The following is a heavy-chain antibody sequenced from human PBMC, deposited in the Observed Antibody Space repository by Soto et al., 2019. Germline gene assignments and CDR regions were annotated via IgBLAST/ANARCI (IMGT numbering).Heavy chain of an antibody. J-gene: IGHJ6*02. CDR2: IWYDGSNK. V-gene: IGHV3-33*01. D-gene: IGHD1-1*01. Sequence: QVQLVESGGGVVQPGRSLRLSCAASGFTFSSYGMHWVRQAPGKGLEWVAVIWYDGSNKYYADSVKGRFTISRDNSKKNTSLRIACLRAGGTGVYYCARNESGCYYHYGIDVWGQGTTVTVSS. CDR3: ARNESGCYYHYGIDV. CDR1: GFTFSSYG.